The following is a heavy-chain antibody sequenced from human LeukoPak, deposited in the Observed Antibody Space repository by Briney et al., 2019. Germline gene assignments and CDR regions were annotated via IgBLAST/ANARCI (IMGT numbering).Heavy chain of an antibody. CDR2: IRSKANSYAT. J-gene: IGHJ6*02. CDR1: GFTFSGSA. Sequence: PGGSLRLSCAASGFTFSGSAMHWVRQASGKGLEWVGRIRSKANSYATAYAASVKDRFTISRDDSKNTAYLQMNSLKTEDTALYYCTRLVPAAIDGDYYYGMDVCGQGTTVTVSS. V-gene: IGHV3-73*01. CDR3: TRLVPAAIDGDYYYGMDV. D-gene: IGHD2-2*01.